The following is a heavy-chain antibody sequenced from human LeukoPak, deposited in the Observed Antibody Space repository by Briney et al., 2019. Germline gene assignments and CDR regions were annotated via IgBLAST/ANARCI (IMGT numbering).Heavy chain of an antibody. J-gene: IGHJ4*01. Sequence: GGSLRLSCAASGFIFSDAWMNWVRQAPGKGLEWVGRIKSKSAGGTIDYAAPVKGRFTISRDDSQNTVYLQMDSLNTEDTAVYYCASRPIPHCDCPLDYWGHGTLVTVSS. CDR2: IKSKSAGGTI. V-gene: IGHV3-15*01. D-gene: IGHD2-21*02. CDR3: ASRPIPHCDCPLDY. CDR1: GFIFSDAW.